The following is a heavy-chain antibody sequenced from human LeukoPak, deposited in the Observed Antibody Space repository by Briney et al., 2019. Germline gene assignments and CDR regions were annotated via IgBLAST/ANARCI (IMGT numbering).Heavy chain of an antibody. CDR2: INHSGST. D-gene: IGHD2-15*01. V-gene: IGHV4-34*01. J-gene: IGHJ6*03. CDR1: GGSFSGYY. Sequence: SETLSLTCAVYGGSFSGYYWSWIRQPPGKGLEWIGEINHSGSTNYNPSLKSRVTISVDTSKYQFSLKLSSVTAADTAVYYCARGGDHCSGGSCYLYYYYYYMDVWGKGTTVTVSS. CDR3: ARGGDHCSGGSCYLYYYYYYMDV.